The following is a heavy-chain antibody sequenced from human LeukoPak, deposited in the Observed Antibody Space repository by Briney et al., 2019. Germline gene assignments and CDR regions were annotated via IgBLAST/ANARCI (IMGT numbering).Heavy chain of an antibody. D-gene: IGHD1-1*01. CDR3: AGGGNGNWFDP. CDR2: IIPILGIA. CDR1: GGTFSSYA. V-gene: IGHV1-69*04. J-gene: IGHJ5*02. Sequence: EASVKVSCKASGGTFSSYAISWVRQAPGQGLEWMGRIIPILGIASYAQKFQGRVTITADKFTSTAYMELSSLRTEDTAVYYCAGGGNGNWFDPWGQGTLVTVSS.